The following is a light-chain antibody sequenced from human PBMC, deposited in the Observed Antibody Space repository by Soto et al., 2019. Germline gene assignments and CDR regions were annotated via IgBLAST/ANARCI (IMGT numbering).Light chain of an antibody. CDR1: QSVSNY. CDR2: DAS. V-gene: IGKV3-11*01. Sequence: EIVLTQSPATLSLSPGERATLSCRASQSVSNYLAWYQQKPGQAPRLLIYDASNRATGIPARFSGSGSGTDFTITISSLEREDVAVYYCQQRSDWPPHTFGGGTKVEIK. J-gene: IGKJ4*01. CDR3: QQRSDWPPHT.